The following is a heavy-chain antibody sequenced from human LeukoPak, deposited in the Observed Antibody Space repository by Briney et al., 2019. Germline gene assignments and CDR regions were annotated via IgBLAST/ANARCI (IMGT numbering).Heavy chain of an antibody. J-gene: IGHJ4*02. CDR1: GFTFSNAY. Sequence: GGSLRLSCAASGFTFSNAYMSWVRQAPGKGLEWVGRIRSKTDGGTTDYAAPVKGRFTILRDDSKNTLYLQMNSLKIEDTAVYYCSTLFHYYGSGRDFDYWGQGTLVTVSS. CDR3: STLFHYYGSGRDFDY. D-gene: IGHD3-10*01. V-gene: IGHV3-15*01. CDR2: IRSKTDGGTT.